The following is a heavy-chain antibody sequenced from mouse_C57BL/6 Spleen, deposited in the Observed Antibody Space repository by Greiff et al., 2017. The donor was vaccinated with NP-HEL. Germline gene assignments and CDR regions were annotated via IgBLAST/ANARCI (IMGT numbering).Heavy chain of an antibody. CDR1: GYAFSSSW. J-gene: IGHJ2*01. CDR2: IYTGDGGI. Sequence: VQLQQSGPELVKPGASVKISCKASGYAFSSSWMNWVRQRPGKGLEWIGWIYTGDGGINYNGKLKGKVTLTTDKANSTVFMQLSSLTSEDTAVYFCARYSGNYVPDFDYWGQGTTLTVSS. CDR3: ARYSGNYVPDFDY. D-gene: IGHD2-1*01. V-gene: IGHV1-82*01.